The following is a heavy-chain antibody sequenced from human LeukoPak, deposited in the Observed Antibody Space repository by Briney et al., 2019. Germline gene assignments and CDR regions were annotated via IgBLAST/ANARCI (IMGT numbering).Heavy chain of an antibody. CDR2: IYYSGST. CDR1: GGSINSSSYY. V-gene: IGHV4-39*07. J-gene: IGHJ4*02. D-gene: IGHD4-17*01. CDR3: ARGVDGDQYVFDY. Sequence: SETLSLTCTVSGGSINSSSYYWGWIRQPPGKGLEWIGTIYYSGSTYYNPSLKSRVTISVDTSKNQFSLKLSSVTAADTAVYYCARGVDGDQYVFDYWGQGTLVTVSS.